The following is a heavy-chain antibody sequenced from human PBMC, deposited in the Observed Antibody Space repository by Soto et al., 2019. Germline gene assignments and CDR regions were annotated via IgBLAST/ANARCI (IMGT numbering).Heavy chain of an antibody. D-gene: IGHD3-3*01. J-gene: IGHJ5*02. CDR1: GGSVNGYY. CDR2: INHTGGT. CDR3: ATRITVFGLLIPPFDP. V-gene: IGHV4-34*02. Sequence: QVHLQQWGAGLLKPSETLSLTFAVYGGSVNGYYWNWIRQPPGKGLEWIEEINHTGGTHYNPSLKSRVTMSVDTSKNQFSLRLSSVTAADTAIYYCATRITVFGLLIPPFDPWGQGTQVTVSS.